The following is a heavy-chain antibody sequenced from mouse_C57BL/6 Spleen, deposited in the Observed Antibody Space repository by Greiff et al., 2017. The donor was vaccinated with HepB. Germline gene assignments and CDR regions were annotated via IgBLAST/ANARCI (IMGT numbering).Heavy chain of an antibody. CDR3: SRGGLLFAY. CDR2: IYPGSGNT. Sequence: QVHVKQSGPELVKPGASVKLSCKASGYSFTSYYIHWVKQRPGQGLEWIGWIYPGSGNTKYNEKFKGKATLTADTSSSTAYMQLSSLTSEDSSVYYCSRGGLLFAYWGQGTLVTVSA. D-gene: IGHD3-3*01. J-gene: IGHJ3*01. CDR1: GYSFTSYY. V-gene: IGHV1-66*01.